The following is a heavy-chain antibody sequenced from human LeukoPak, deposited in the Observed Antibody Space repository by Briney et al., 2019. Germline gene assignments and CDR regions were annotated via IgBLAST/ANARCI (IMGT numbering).Heavy chain of an antibody. CDR3: ARAASGDRYSGYAKDRYYFDR. CDR1: GGSISDDS. Sequence: SETLSLTCTVSGGSISDDSWTWIRQPPGKGLDWIGSIFDIGSITYNPSLRSRLTMSVETSKNQISLKLSSVTAADTAVYFCARAASGDRYSGYAKDRYYFDRWGQGTLVTVSS. V-gene: IGHV4-59*01. J-gene: IGHJ4*02. D-gene: IGHD5-12*01. CDR2: IFDIGSI.